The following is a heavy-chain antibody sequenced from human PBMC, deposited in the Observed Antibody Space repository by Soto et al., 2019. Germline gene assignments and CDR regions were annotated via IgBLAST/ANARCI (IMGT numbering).Heavy chain of an antibody. Sequence: QVQLVESGGGVVQPGRSLRLSCAASGFTFSSYAMHWVRQVPGKGLEWVGVISYDGSNKYYADSVKGRFTISRDNSKNTLYLQMNSLRAEDTAVYYCARPLWRDDYNWGYFDLWGRGTLVTVSS. D-gene: IGHD4-4*01. J-gene: IGHJ2*01. CDR2: ISYDGSNK. CDR1: GFTFSSYA. V-gene: IGHV3-30-3*01. CDR3: ARPLWRDDYNWGYFDL.